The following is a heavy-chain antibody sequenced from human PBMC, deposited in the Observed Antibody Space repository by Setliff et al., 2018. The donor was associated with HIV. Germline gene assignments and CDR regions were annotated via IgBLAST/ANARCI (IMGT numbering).Heavy chain of an antibody. CDR3: ARYYYDRSGSSAPYYFMDV. CDR1: AGSISSGRYY. Sequence: PSETLSLTCSVSAGSISSGRYYWSWIRQPAGKGLEWIGHIYSSGSANYNLSLKSRVTISKDTSKNQVHLNMSSVTAADSAVYYCARYYYDRSGSSAPYYFMDVWGKGTTVTVSS. V-gene: IGHV4-61*09. D-gene: IGHD3-22*01. CDR2: IYSSGSA. J-gene: IGHJ6*03.